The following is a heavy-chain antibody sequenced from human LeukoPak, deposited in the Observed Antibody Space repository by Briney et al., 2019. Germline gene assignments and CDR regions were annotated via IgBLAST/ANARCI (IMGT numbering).Heavy chain of an antibody. J-gene: IGHJ4*01. V-gene: IGHV3-30*16. Sequence: SGVSLRLSCAASGFTFTSYAMHWVRQAPAKGLEWVAVISYHGSNNVYAVSVKGRFTMSTDNSKNTVYLKMNSLRAEETAVYYCARGALMYSSSALDYWGEETLVTVSS. CDR3: ARGALMYSSSALDY. CDR2: ISYHGSNN. CDR1: GFTFTSYA. D-gene: IGHD6-6*01.